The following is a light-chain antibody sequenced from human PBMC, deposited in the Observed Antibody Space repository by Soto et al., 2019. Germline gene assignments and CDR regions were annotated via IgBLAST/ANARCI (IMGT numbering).Light chain of an antibody. V-gene: IGKV3-15*01. Sequence: EIVMTHSPATLSVSPLERATLSFSSSQSVSSKLAWYQQKPGQAPRLLIYGASTRATGIPARFSGSASGKEFTLTISNLESDDFATYYCKQYHRYSKFGQGTKVDIK. CDR3: KQYHRYSK. J-gene: IGKJ1*01. CDR2: GAS. CDR1: QSVSSK.